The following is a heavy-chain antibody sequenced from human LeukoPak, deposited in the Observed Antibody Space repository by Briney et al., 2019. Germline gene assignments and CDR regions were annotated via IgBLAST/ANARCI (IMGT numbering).Heavy chain of an antibody. J-gene: IGHJ4*02. V-gene: IGHV4-4*07. CDR2: IHSSRSA. Sequence: AETLPLTCSVSGVPISNYYWSWIRQPAAKGLEGIGRIHSSRSADHKHSLQSRVTQALDTPKNQFALKQSALSDADPAVHYCGRVGSDRSYFDYWGQGTLVTVSS. CDR1: GVPISNYY. CDR3: GRVGSDRSYFDY.